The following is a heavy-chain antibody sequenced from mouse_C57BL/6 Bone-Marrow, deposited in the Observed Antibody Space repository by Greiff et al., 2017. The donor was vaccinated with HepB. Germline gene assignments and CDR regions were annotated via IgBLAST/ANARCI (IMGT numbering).Heavy chain of an antibody. J-gene: IGHJ3*01. CDR1: GFSLTSYG. CDR3: AGYDYGFAY. CDR2: IWGVGST. Sequence: VQRVESGPGLVAPSQSLSITCTVSGFSLTSYGVDWVRQSPGKGLEWLGVIWGVGSTNYNSALKSRLSISKDNSKSQVFLKMNSLQTDDTAMYYCAGYDYGFAYWGQGTLVTVSA. D-gene: IGHD2-4*01. V-gene: IGHV2-6*01.